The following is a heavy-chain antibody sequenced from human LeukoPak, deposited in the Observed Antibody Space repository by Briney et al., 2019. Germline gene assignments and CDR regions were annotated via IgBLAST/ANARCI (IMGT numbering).Heavy chain of an antibody. CDR1: GFTFSSYA. D-gene: IGHD6-19*01. Sequence: SGGSLRLSCAASGFTFSSYAMSWVRQAPGKGLEWVSAISSSGGSTYHADSVKGRFTISRDNSKNTLYLQMNSLRAEDTAVYYCAKGPKGLVPFDYWGQGTLVTVSS. J-gene: IGHJ4*02. CDR3: AKGPKGLVPFDY. CDR2: ISSSGGST. V-gene: IGHV3-23*01.